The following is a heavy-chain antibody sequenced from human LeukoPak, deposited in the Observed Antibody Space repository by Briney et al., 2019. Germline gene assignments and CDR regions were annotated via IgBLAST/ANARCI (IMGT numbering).Heavy chain of an antibody. V-gene: IGHV4-31*03. CDR3: ARSKIVVVPAAMWSWFDP. Sequence: PSETLSLTCTVSGGSISSGGYYWSWIRQHPGKGLEWIGYIYYSGSTYYNPSLKSRVTISVDTSKNQFSLKLSSVTAADTAVYYCARSKIVVVPAAMWSWFDPWGQGTLVTVSS. J-gene: IGHJ5*02. CDR1: GGSISSGGYY. CDR2: IYYSGST. D-gene: IGHD2-2*01.